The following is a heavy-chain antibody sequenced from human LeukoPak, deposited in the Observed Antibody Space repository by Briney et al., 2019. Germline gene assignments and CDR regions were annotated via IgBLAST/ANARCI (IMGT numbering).Heavy chain of an antibody. CDR3: AAKPNQYQLLVFDY. V-gene: IGHV1-18*01. J-gene: IGHJ4*02. Sequence: GASVKVSCKASGYTFTSYGISWVRQAPGQGLEWMGWISAYNGNTNYAQKLQGRVTMTTDTSTSTAYMELRSLRSDDTAVYYCAAKPNQYQLLVFDYWAREPWSPSPQ. CDR2: ISAYNGNT. D-gene: IGHD2-2*01. CDR1: GYTFTSYG.